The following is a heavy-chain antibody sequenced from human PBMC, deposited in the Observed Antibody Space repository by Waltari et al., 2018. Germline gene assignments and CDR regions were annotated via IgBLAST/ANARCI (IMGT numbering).Heavy chain of an antibody. Sequence: QVQLQESGPGLVKPSATLSLTCSVSGGSISSGRYYWTWIRQPAGKGLEWIGSIYHSGSTYYNPSLKSRVTISVDTSKNQFSLKLSSVTAADTAVYYCARRTVTTFLFDYWGQGTLVTVSS. J-gene: IGHJ4*02. CDR3: ARRTVTTFLFDY. CDR1: GGSISSGRYY. D-gene: IGHD4-17*01. V-gene: IGHV4-61*02. CDR2: IYHSGST.